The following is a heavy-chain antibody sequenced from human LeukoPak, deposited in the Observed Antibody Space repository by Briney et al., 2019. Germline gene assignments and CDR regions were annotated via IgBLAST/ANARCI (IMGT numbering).Heavy chain of an antibody. D-gene: IGHD3-10*01. J-gene: IGHJ4*02. V-gene: IGHV3-30-3*01. CDR3: AGDTSWDYYGSGSYLGDY. Sequence: PGGSLRLSCAASGFTFSSYAMHWVRQAPGKGLEWVAVISYDGGNKYYADSVKGRFTISRDNSKNTLYLQMNSLRAEDTAVYYCAGDTSWDYYGSGSYLGDYWGQGTLVTVSS. CDR1: GFTFSSYA. CDR2: ISYDGGNK.